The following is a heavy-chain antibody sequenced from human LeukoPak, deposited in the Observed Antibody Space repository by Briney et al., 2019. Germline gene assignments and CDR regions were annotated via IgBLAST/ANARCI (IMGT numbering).Heavy chain of an antibody. V-gene: IGHV3-48*01. J-gene: IGHJ3*02. CDR3: ARSGLGYCSSTSCQGAFDI. CDR1: GFTFSSYS. Sequence: GGSLRLSCAASGFTFSSYSMNWVRQAPGKGLEWVSYISSSGSTIYYADSVKGRFTISRDNAKNSLYLQMNSLRAEDTAVYYCARSGLGYCSSTSCQGAFDIWGQGTMVTVSS. D-gene: IGHD2-2*01. CDR2: ISSSGSTI.